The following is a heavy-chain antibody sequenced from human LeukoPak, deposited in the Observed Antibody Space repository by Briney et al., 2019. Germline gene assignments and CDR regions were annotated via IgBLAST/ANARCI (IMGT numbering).Heavy chain of an antibody. CDR3: ARNSGWYFAL. V-gene: IGHV4-59*02. J-gene: IGHJ2*01. CDR1: GGSVSSYY. Sequence: SETLSLTCTVSGGSVSSYYWNWIRQPPGRGLEWIGYIYYSGSTNYNPSLKSRVTISVDTSKNQFSLRLTSVTAADTAVYYCARNSGWYFALWGRGTLVTVSS. D-gene: IGHD1-7*01. CDR2: IYYSGST.